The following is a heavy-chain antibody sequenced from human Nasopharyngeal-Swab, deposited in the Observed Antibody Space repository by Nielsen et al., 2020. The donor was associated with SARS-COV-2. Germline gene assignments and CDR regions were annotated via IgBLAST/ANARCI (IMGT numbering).Heavy chain of an antibody. Sequence: SETLSLTCTPNGVSFSGYHWGWIRQSPGKRLEWIGDITRSGNTNYNPALKSRVIMSLATSKDEFSLKLISLIAADTAIYYCARVNNGGGIAPASYSFFMDVWGKGTSVAVSS. CDR2: ITRSGNT. D-gene: IGHD2-21*01. CDR3: ARVNNGGGIAPASYSFFMDV. CDR1: GVSFSGYH. V-gene: IGHV4-34*01. J-gene: IGHJ6*03.